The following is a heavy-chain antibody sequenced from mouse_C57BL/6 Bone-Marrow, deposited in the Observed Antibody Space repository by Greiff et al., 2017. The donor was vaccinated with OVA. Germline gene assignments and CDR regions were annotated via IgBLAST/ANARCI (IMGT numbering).Heavy chain of an antibody. D-gene: IGHD1-1*01. CDR1: GYTFTSYW. CDR3: ASGPFITTVVADYFDD. V-gene: IGHV1-72*01. CDR2: IDPNSGGT. J-gene: IGHJ2*01. Sequence: QVQLQQPGAELVKPGASVKLSCKASGYTFTSYWMHWVKQRPGRGLEWIGRIDPNSGGTKYNEKFKSKATLTVDKPSSTAYMQLSSLTSEDSAVYYCASGPFITTVVADYFDDWGQGTTLTVSS.